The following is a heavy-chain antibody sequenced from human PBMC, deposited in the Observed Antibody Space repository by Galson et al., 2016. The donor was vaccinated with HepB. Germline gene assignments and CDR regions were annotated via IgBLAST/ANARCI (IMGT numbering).Heavy chain of an antibody. J-gene: IGHJ6*02. Sequence: SVKVSCKVSGYTLNELSMHWVRQATGQGLEWMGWIHPNSGDTGYAQKFQGRITMTRNTSISTAYMELSSLGSEDTAVYYCARAVLRGMDVWGQGTTVTVSS. CDR2: IHPNSGDT. CDR3: ARAVLRGMDV. V-gene: IGHV1-8*01. CDR1: GYTLNELS.